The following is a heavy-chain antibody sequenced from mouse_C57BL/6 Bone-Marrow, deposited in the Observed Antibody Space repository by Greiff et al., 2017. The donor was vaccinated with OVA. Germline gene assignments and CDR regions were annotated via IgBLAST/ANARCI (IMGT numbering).Heavy chain of an antibody. V-gene: IGHV1-82*01. J-gene: IGHJ3*01. CDR2: IYPGDGDT. CDR1: GYAFSSSW. D-gene: IGHD1-1*01. Sequence: VQLQQSGPELVKPGASVKISCKASGYAFSSSWMHWVKQRPGQGLEWIGRIYPGDGDTNYNGKFKGKATLTADKSSSTAYMQLSSLTSEDSAVYFCAGGTTVVAKAYWGQGTLVTVSA. CDR3: AGGTTVVAKAY.